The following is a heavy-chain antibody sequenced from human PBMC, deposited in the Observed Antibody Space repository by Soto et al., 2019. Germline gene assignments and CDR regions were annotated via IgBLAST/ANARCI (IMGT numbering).Heavy chain of an antibody. V-gene: IGHV3-23*01. CDR2: ISGSGGST. Sequence: PGGSLRLSCAASGFTFSSYAMIWVRQGPGKGLEWVSAISGSGGSTYYADSVKGRFTISRDNSKNTLYLQMNSLRAEDTAIYYCAKALGYFGSGSYYNLYGLAVWGPGTTVTVSS. CDR3: AKALGYFGSGSYYNLYGLAV. D-gene: IGHD3-10*01. CDR1: GFTFSSYA. J-gene: IGHJ6*02.